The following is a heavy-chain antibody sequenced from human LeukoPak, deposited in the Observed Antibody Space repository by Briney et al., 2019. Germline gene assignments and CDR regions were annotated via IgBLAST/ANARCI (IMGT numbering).Heavy chain of an antibody. CDR1: GYTFTCCG. Sequence: ASVKVSCKASGYTFTCCGISWVRQAPGQGLEWMGWISAYTRNPNSAQKLQGRVTMTTDTSTSTAYMALRSLRSDDTAVYYCARDNYGDPRDYWGQGTLVTVSS. D-gene: IGHD4-17*01. CDR2: ISAYTRNP. V-gene: IGHV1-18*01. CDR3: ARDNYGDPRDY. J-gene: IGHJ4*02.